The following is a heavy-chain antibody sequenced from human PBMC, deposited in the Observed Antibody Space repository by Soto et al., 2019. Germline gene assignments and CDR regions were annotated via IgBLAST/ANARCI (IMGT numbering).Heavy chain of an antibody. CDR1: GYTFTSYG. CDR2: ISAYNGNT. D-gene: IGHD3-22*01. J-gene: IGHJ3*02. V-gene: IGHV1-18*04. Sequence: ASVKVSCKASGYTFTSYGISWVRQAPGQGLEWMGWISAYNGNTNYAQKLQGRVTMTTDTSTSTAYMELRSLRSDDTAVYYCARETYYYDSSGYPLSNAFDIRGQGTMVTVSS. CDR3: ARETYYYDSSGYPLSNAFDI.